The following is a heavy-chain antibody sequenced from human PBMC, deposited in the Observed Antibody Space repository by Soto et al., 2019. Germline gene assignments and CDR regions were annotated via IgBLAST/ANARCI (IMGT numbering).Heavy chain of an antibody. CDR3: AKDRHPDGIWTFDY. J-gene: IGHJ4*02. CDR2: INGGGGTT. Sequence: GGSMGLSCAASGFSFSGYTMNWVRQAQGKGLEWISGINGGGGTTYHADSVKGRFTISRDDSKNILYLQMNSPRAEDTAIYYCAKDRHPDGIWTFDYWGRGTLVTVSS. D-gene: IGHD3-9*01. V-gene: IGHV3-23*01. CDR1: GFSFSGYT.